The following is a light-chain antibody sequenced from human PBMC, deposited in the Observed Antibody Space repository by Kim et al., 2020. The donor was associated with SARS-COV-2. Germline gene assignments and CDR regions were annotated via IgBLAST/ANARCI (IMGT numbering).Light chain of an antibody. CDR1: QGIRSS. J-gene: IGKJ4*01. V-gene: IGKV1-9*01. Sequence: ASVGDRVTITCRASQGIRSSLGWYQQKPGKAPKLLMYAASTLQSGVPSRFSGSGSGTDFTLTISSLQPEDFASYYCQQLDSLPLTFGGGTKVDIK. CDR3: QQLDSLPLT. CDR2: AAS.